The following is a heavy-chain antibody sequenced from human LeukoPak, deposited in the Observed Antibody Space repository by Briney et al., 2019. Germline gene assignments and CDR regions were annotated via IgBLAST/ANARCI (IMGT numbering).Heavy chain of an antibody. CDR1: GGTFSSYA. J-gene: IGHJ4*02. CDR3: ARGRPTGTLGYFDY. V-gene: IGHV1-69*06. CDR2: IIPIFGTA. D-gene: IGHD1-1*01. Sequence: SVKVSCKASGGTFSSYAISWVRQAPGQGLEWMGRIIPIFGTANYAQKFQGRVTITADKSTSTAYMELSSLRSEDTAVYYCARGRPTGTLGYFDYWGQGTLVTVSS.